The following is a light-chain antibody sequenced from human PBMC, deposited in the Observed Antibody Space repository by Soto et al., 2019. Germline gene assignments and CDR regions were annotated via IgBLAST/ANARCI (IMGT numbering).Light chain of an antibody. V-gene: IGLV2-14*01. CDR1: SRDVGGYNY. CDR3: SSYTSCSTPNVV. CDR2: DVS. J-gene: IGLJ2*01. Sequence: QSVLNQPASVSWSPGQSITISCTGTSRDVGGYNYVSWYQQHPVKAPKLMIYDVSNRPSGVSNRFSGSKSGNTASRTISGLQAEEEADYYCSSYTSCSTPNVVFGGATKVTVL.